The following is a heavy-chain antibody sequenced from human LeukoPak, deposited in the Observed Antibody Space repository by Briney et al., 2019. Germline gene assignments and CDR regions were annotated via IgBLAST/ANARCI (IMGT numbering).Heavy chain of an antibody. CDR3: ARVKITIFGDSHHYYMDV. V-gene: IGHV4-59*01. Sequence: PSETLSLTCTVSGGSISSYYWSWIRQPPGKGLEWIGYIYYSVSTNYNPSLKSRVTVSVDTSKNQFSLKLSSVTAADTAVYYCARVKITIFGDSHHYYMDVWGKGTTVTVSS. J-gene: IGHJ6*03. CDR1: GGSISSYY. D-gene: IGHD3-3*01. CDR2: IYYSVST.